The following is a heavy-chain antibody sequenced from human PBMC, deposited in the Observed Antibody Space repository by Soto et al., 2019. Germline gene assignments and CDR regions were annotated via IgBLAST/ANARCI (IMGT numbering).Heavy chain of an antibody. CDR2: IYHSGST. J-gene: IGHJ4*02. Sequence: SETLSLTCAVSSGSISSSNWWSWVRQPPGKGLEWIGEIYHSGSTNYNPSLKSRVTISVDKSKNQFSLKLSSVTAADTAVYYCAITYYYGSGSYYFPMWGQGTLVTVSS. D-gene: IGHD3-10*01. CDR3: AITYYYGSGSYYFPM. CDR1: SGSISSSNW. V-gene: IGHV4-4*02.